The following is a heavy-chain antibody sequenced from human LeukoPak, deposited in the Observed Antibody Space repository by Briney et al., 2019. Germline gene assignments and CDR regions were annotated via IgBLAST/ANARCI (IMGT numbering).Heavy chain of an antibody. J-gene: IGHJ6*03. CDR1: GGSISSGSYY. CDR3: ARVRAVIIAGGYYYYMDV. CDR2: IYTSGST. V-gene: IGHV4-61*02. Sequence: PSQTLSLTCTVSGGSISSGSYYSSWLRQPAGKGLEWIVRIYTSGSTNYNPSLKSQVTISVDTSKNQFSLKLSSVTAADTAVYYCARVRAVIIAGGYYYYMDVWGKGTTVTVSS. D-gene: IGHD3-3*01.